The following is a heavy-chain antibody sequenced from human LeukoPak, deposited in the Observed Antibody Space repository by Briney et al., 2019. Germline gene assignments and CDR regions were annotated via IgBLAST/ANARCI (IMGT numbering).Heavy chain of an antibody. J-gene: IGHJ4*02. CDR2: ISSSGNLI. D-gene: IGHD1-1*01. CDR3: AREGGWNDFDC. CDR1: GLTFSSYD. Sequence: GGSLRLSCEASGLTFSSYDMNWVRQAPGKGLEWVSYISSSGNLIHYADSVKGRFTFSRDNAGNSLYLQMNSLRADDTAIYYCAREGGWNDFDCWGQGTLVTVSS. V-gene: IGHV3-48*03.